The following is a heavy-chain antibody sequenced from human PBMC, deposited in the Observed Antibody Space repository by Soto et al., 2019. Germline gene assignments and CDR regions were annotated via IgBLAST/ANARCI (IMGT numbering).Heavy chain of an antibody. D-gene: IGHD2-15*01. CDR3: ARGRRYCSGGSCYLVY. CDR2: MNPKSGNT. CDR1: GYTFTSYD. J-gene: IGHJ4*02. V-gene: IGHV1-8*01. Sequence: QVQLVQSGAEVKKPGASVKVSCKASGYTFTSYDINWVRQATGQGLEWMGWMNPKSGNTGYAQKFQGRVTMTRNTSISTSYMELSSLRSEDTAVYYCARGRRYCSGGSCYLVYWGQGTLVTVSS.